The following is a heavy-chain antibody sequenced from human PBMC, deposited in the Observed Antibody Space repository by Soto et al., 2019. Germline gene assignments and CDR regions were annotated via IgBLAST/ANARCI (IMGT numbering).Heavy chain of an antibody. Sequence: PSETVSLTXTVSGGSVSSGSYYWGWIRQPPGKGLEWIGYIYYSGSTNYNPSLKSRVTISVDTSKNQFSLKLSSVTAADTAVYYCARYTAQCYYYGMDVWGQGTTVTVSS. J-gene: IGHJ6*02. CDR3: ARYTAQCYYYGMDV. D-gene: IGHD5-18*01. CDR1: GGSVSSGSYY. CDR2: IYYSGST. V-gene: IGHV4-61*01.